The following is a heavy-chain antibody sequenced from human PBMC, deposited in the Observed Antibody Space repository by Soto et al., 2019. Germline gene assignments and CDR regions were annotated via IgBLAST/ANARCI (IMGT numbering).Heavy chain of an antibody. CDR3: ARAWGGYFDY. D-gene: IGHD3-16*01. Sequence: QVQLQESGPGLVKPSQTLSLTCTVSGGSISSGGYYWSWIRQHPGKGLEWIGYIYYSGSTYYNPSRKSRVTISVDTSKNQLALKLSSVAAADTAVYYCARAWGGYFDYWGQGTLVTCSS. CDR2: IYYSGST. V-gene: IGHV4-31*03. CDR1: GGSISSGGYY. J-gene: IGHJ4*02.